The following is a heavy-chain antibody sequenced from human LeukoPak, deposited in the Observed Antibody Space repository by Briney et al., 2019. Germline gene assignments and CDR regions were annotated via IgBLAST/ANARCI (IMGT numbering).Heavy chain of an antibody. D-gene: IGHD2-15*01. V-gene: IGHV1-46*01. J-gene: IGHJ3*02. CDR3: ARDRRGGYCSGGSCYSGAFDI. Sequence: ASVKVSCKASGYTFTGYYMHWVRQAPGQGLEWMGIINPSGGSTSYAQKFQGGVTMTRDMSTGTVYMELSSLRSEDTAVYYCARDRRGGYCSGGSCYSGAFDIWGQGTMVTVSS. CDR1: GYTFTGYY. CDR2: INPSGGST.